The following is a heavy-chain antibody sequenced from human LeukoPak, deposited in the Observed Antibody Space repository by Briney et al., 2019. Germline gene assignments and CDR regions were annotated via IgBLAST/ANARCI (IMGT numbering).Heavy chain of an antibody. V-gene: IGHV1-2*04. Sequence: ASVKVSCKASGYTFTGYYMHWVRQAPGQGLEWMGRINPNSGGTNYAQKFQGWVTMTRDTSISTAYMELSRLRSDDTAVYYCARNGYSYGHTYYYYYGMDVWGQGTTVTVSS. CDR2: INPNSGGT. CDR1: GYTFTGYY. D-gene: IGHD5-18*01. CDR3: ARNGYSYGHTYYYYYGMDV. J-gene: IGHJ6*02.